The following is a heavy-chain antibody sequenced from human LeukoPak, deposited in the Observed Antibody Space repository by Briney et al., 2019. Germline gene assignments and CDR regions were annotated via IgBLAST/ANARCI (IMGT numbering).Heavy chain of an antibody. V-gene: IGHV4-59*08. CDR2: VNYIGNT. J-gene: IGHJ5*02. CDR1: GASISSYY. CDR3: ARRERNGWFDP. Sequence: SETLSLTCTVSGASISSYYWNWIRQSPGKGLEWIGYVNYIGNTEYNPSLKSRVTISVDTSKNQFSLKLSSVTAADTAVYYCARRERNGWFDPWGQGTLVTVSS.